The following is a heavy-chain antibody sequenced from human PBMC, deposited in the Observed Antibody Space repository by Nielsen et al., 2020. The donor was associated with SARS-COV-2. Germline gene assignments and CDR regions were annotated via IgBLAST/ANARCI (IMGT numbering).Heavy chain of an antibody. J-gene: IGHJ3*02. D-gene: IGHD3-9*01. CDR3: ARDLPYYDILTGYERWAFDI. Sequence: SETLSLTCTVSGGSISSGGYYWSWIRQHPGKGLEWIGYIYYSGSTYYNPSLKSRVTISVDTSKNQFPLKLSSVTAADTAVYYCARDLPYYDILTGYERWAFDIWGQGTMVTVSS. V-gene: IGHV4-31*03. CDR1: GGSISSGGYY. CDR2: IYYSGST.